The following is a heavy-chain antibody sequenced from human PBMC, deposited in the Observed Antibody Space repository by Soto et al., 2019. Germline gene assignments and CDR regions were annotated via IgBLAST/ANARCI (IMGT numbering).Heavy chain of an antibody. CDR1: GFTFGDYA. V-gene: IGHV3-49*03. CDR2: IRSKAYGGTT. CDR3: TRELDYYDSSGFGIFDY. D-gene: IGHD3-22*01. Sequence: LRLSCTASGFTFGDYAMSWFRQAPVKGLEWVGFIRSKAYGGTTEYAASVKGRFTISRDDSKSIAYLQMNSLKTEDTAVYYCTRELDYYDSSGFGIFDYWGQGTLVTVYS. J-gene: IGHJ4*02.